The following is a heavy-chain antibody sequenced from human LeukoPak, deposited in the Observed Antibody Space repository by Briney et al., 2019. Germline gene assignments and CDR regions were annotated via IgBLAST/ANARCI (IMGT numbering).Heavy chain of an antibody. CDR1: GFTVSSNC. D-gene: IGHD2-21*02. J-gene: IGHJ3*01. Sequence: GGSLRLSCAASGFTVSSNCATWVRQAPGKGLEWVSVICGDGRLFYADSVKGRSSVSRDNSENTVYLQVTSLRADDTAVYFCARERGDKDMSGGSAFDVWGQGTMVTVSS. CDR3: ARERGDKDMSGGSAFDV. CDR2: ICGDGRL. V-gene: IGHV3-53*01.